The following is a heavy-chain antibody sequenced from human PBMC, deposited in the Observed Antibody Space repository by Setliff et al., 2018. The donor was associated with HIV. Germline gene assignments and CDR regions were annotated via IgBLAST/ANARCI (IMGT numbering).Heavy chain of an antibody. CDR2: VYYSVNY. D-gene: IGHD2-2*01. V-gene: IGHV4-59*11. CDR1: GVSISSQY. J-gene: IGHJ4*02. Sequence: SETLSLTCAVSGVSISSQYWSWIRQPPGKGLEWICFVYYSVNYNYNPSLKSRVSISVDTSTNQVSLRLTSVTAADTAVYYCTRGKSMPTLVTWGLGTLVTVSS. CDR3: TRGKSMPTLVT.